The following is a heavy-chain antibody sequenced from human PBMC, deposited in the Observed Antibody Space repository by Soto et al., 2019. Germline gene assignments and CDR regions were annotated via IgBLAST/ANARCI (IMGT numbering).Heavy chain of an antibody. D-gene: IGHD4-4*01. CDR2: ISNDGNNK. J-gene: IGHJ1*01. CDR1: GFTFSSIV. V-gene: IGHV3-30*01. CDR3: ATEDYSSGHAGTFRL. Sequence: QVQLVESGGGVVQPGTSLRLSCVASGFTFSSIVMHWVRQAPCKGLEWVTGISNDGNNKHYADSVRGRFTISRDNAKNTLFLQIDSLTSEDTALSYCATEDYSSGHAGTFRLWGQGTLVTVTS.